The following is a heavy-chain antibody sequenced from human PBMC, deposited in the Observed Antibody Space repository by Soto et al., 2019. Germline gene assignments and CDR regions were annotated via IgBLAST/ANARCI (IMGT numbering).Heavy chain of an antibody. CDR1: GFTFSSYA. D-gene: IGHD2-2*01. CDR2: LSDNGGHT. V-gene: IGHV3-23*01. J-gene: IGHJ6*02. CDR3: AKDSQSVLVSAARVYGMDV. Sequence: EVQLLESGGGLVQSGGSLRLSCAGSGFTFSSYAMTWVRQAQGKGLEWVSTLSDNGGHTYYADSVKGRFTISRDNSKNTLYLQMNSLRAEDTAVYYCAKDSQSVLVSAARVYGMDVWGQGTTVTVSS.